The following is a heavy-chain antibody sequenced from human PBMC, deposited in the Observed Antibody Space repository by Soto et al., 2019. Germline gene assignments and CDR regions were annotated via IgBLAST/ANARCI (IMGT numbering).Heavy chain of an antibody. Sequence: PSETLSLTCTLSGVSITSSAYYWTWVRQHPGKGLEWIGYTYYNGNTYFSPSLKSRLTISIDTSKNQFSLKLSSVTAADTAMYYCARARLRAVYAFDFWGQGTMVTVSS. CDR2: TYYNGNT. CDR3: ARARLRAVYAFDF. D-gene: IGHD4-17*01. J-gene: IGHJ3*01. CDR1: GVSITSSAYY. V-gene: IGHV4-31*03.